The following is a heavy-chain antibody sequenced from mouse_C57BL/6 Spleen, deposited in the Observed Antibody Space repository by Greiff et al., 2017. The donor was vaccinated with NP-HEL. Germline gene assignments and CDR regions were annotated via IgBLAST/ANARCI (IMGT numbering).Heavy chain of an antibody. Sequence: QVQLQQPGAELVRPGSSVKLSCKASGYTFTSYWMHWVKQRPIQGLEWIGNIDPSDSETHYNQNFKDKAQLTLDKSSSTAYMQLSSLTSEDSAVYYCARSPLITTVDYWYFDVWGTGTTVTVSS. CDR3: ARSPLITTVDYWYFDV. CDR2: IDPSDSET. D-gene: IGHD1-1*01. J-gene: IGHJ1*03. V-gene: IGHV1-52*01. CDR1: GYTFTSYW.